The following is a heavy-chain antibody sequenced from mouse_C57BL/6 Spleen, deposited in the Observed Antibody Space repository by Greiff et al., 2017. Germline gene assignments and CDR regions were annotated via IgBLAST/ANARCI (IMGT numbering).Heavy chain of an antibody. V-gene: IGHV1-69*01. CDR2: IDPSDSYT. D-gene: IGHD1-1*01. CDR3: ARPYGSSYFFDY. CDR1: GYTFTSYW. Sequence: QVQLQQPGAELVMPGASVKLSCKASGYTFTSYWMHWVKQRPGQGLEWIGEIDPSDSYTNYNQKFKGKSQLTVDKSSSTDYMQLSSLTSEDSAVYYCARPYGSSYFFDYWGQGTTLTVSS. J-gene: IGHJ2*01.